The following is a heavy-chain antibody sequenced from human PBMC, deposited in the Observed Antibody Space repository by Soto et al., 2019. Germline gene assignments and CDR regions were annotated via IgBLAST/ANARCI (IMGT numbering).Heavy chain of an antibody. Sequence: VGSLRLSCASSGFTFSSYGMHCVRHSPGKGLEWVAVIWYDGSNKYYADSVKGRFTISRDNSKNTLYLQMNSLRAEDTAVYYCARPGYSSSWYWFEPWGQATLGTVSS. CDR2: IWYDGSNK. V-gene: IGHV3-33*01. D-gene: IGHD6-13*01. CDR1: GFTFSSYG. J-gene: IGHJ5*02. CDR3: ARPGYSSSWYWFEP.